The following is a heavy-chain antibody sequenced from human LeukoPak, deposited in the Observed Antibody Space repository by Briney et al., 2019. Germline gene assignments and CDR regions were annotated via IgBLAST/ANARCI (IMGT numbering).Heavy chain of an antibody. CDR3: AKVQLAIGVDY. V-gene: IGHV3-23*01. CDR2: ISDGGSRT. CDR1: GSSLSSYA. D-gene: IGHD1-1*01. J-gene: IGHJ4*02. Sequence: GGSLRPSCAASGSSLSSYAVSWVRQAPGKGLEWVLGISDGGSRTYYADSVKGRFTISRDDSKNTLYLQMNSLRAEDTAVYYCAKVQLAIGVDYWGQGTLVTVSS.